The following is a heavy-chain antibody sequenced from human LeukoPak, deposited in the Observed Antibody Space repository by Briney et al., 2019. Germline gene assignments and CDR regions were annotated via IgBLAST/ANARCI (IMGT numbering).Heavy chain of an antibody. CDR1: GVSISSYY. V-gene: IGHV4-59*01. D-gene: IGHD3-9*01. J-gene: IGHJ4*02. CDR3: ARSKDILTGYCFDY. CDR2: IYYSGST. Sequence: PSETLSLTCNVSGVSISSYYWSWIRQPPGKGLEWIGYIYYSGSTKYNPSLKSRVTISVDTSKKQFSLKLGSVTAADTAVYYCARSKDILTGYCFDYWGQGTLVTVSS.